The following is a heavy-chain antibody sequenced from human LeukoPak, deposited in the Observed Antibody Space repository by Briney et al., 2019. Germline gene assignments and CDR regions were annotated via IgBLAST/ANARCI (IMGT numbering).Heavy chain of an antibody. Sequence: GGSLRLSCAASGFTISNYEMNWVRQAPGKGLEWVSHIRRSGSIIYYADSVKGRFTISRDNAKNSLYLQMNSLRAEDTAVYYCAKDMGEWSMTDAFHIWGQGTRVTVSS. CDR3: AKDMGEWSMTDAFHI. CDR1: GFTISNYE. D-gene: IGHD3-16*01. V-gene: IGHV3-48*03. J-gene: IGHJ3*02. CDR2: IRRSGSII.